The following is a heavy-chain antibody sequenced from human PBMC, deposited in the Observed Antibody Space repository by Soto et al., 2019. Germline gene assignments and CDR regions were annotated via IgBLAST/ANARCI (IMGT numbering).Heavy chain of an antibody. D-gene: IGHD6-6*01. CDR2: MKSDGTIT. Sequence: DVQLVESGGTLVQPGGSLRLSCAVSGFTFSTYWMNWVRQVPGKGLVWLAGMKSDGTITNYADSVKGRFTNSRYNVKSDMSLQIIGLRGEDTTVYDCTRLSCDHVAFCSYGMDVWGRGTTVTVSS. V-gene: IGHV3-74*01. CDR1: GFTFSTYW. J-gene: IGHJ6*02. CDR3: TRLSCDHVAFCSYGMDV.